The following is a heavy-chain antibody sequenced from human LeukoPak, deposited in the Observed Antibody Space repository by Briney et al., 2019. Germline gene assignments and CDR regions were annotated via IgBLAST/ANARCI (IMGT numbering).Heavy chain of an antibody. J-gene: IGHJ4*02. CDR3: ARYHDFWSGYGIFDY. CDR2: ISSSGSTI. CDR1: GFTFSSYE. Sequence: GGSLRLSCAASGFTFSSYEMNWVRQAPGKGLEWVSYISSSGSTIYYADSVKGGFTISRDNAKNSLYLQMNSLRAEDTAVYYCARYHDFWSGYGIFDYWGQGTLVAVSS. D-gene: IGHD3-3*01. V-gene: IGHV3-48*03.